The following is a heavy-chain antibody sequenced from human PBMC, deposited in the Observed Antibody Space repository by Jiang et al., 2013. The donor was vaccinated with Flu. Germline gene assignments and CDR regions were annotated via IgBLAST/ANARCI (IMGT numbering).Heavy chain of an antibody. CDR2: LLQWEH. CDR3: ARQGPPPTVVVPAAMDRDGRADAFDI. V-gene: IGHV4-59*08. Sequence: IRQPQEGTGVDWVYLLQWEHQLQPSLKSRVTISVDTSKNQFSLKLSSVTAADTAVYYCARQGPPPTVVVPAAMDRDGRADAFDIWGQGTMVTVSS. J-gene: IGHJ3*02. D-gene: IGHD2-2*01.